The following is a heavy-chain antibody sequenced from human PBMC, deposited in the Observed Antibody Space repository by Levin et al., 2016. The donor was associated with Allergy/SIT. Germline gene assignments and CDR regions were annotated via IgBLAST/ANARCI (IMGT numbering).Heavy chain of an antibody. CDR2: ISSNGGST. V-gene: IGHV3-64D*08. D-gene: IGHD2-2*01. CDR1: GFTFSSYA. Sequence: GGSLRLSCSASGFTFSSYAMHWVRQAPGKGLEYVSAISSNGGSTYYADSVKGRFTISRDNSKNTLYLQMSSLRAEDTAVYYCVKGGGGCSSTSCYTYYYYYGMDVWGQGTTVTVSS. J-gene: IGHJ6*02. CDR3: VKGGGGCSSTSCYTYYYYYGMDV.